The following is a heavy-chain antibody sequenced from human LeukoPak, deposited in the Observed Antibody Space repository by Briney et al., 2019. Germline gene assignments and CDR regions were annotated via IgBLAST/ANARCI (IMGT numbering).Heavy chain of an antibody. V-gene: IGHV1-46*01. CDR1: GYTFTSYY. D-gene: IGHD2-21*01. Sequence: ASVKVSCKASGYTFTSYYMHWVRQAPGQGLEWMGIINPSGGSTSYAQKFQGRVTMTRDTSTSTVYMELSSLRSEDTAVYYCARDGWRWLQYSKPDYWGQGTLVTVSS. CDR2: INPSGGST. CDR3: ARDGWRWLQYSKPDY. J-gene: IGHJ4*02.